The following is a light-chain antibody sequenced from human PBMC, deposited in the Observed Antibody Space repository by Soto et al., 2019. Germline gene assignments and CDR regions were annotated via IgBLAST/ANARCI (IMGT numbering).Light chain of an antibody. CDR1: ERFSNTY. CDR2: GAS. CDR3: HQYGSSPLT. V-gene: IGKV3-20*01. J-gene: IGKJ1*01. Sequence: EIVGTQYPGTLSLSPGERATLSCRASERFSNTYLDWYQPKPGQAPRLLIYGASSRATGVPDRCSGSPSGTDLTFTFSISRLEPEDAAVYYCHQYGSSPLTFGQGNKGEI.